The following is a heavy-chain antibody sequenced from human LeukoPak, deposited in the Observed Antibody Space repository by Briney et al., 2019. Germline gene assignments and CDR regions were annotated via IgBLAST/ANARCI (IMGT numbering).Heavy chain of an antibody. CDR3: ARESVWNIPEDWFDP. D-gene: IGHD1/OR15-1a*01. Sequence: GGSLRLSCAASGFTFSSYWMSWVRQAPGKGLEGVANIKQDGSEKYYVDSVQGRFTISRDNAKNSLYLQMNSLRAEDTAVYYCARESVWNIPEDWFDPWGQGTLVTVSP. CDR1: GFTFSSYW. V-gene: IGHV3-7*01. J-gene: IGHJ5*02. CDR2: IKQDGSEK.